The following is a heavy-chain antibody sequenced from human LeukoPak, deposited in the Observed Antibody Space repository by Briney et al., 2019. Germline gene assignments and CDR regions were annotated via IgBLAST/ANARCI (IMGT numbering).Heavy chain of an antibody. CDR3: ARQNPAASGQGLDY. V-gene: IGHV4-59*08. D-gene: IGHD6-13*01. Sequence: NASETLSLTCTVSGGSISGYYWSWIRQPPGKGLEWIGYIYYSGSTNYNPSPKSRVTFSVDTSKNQFSLELTSVTAADTAVYYCARQNPAASGQGLDYWGQGTLVTVSS. CDR1: GGSISGYY. CDR2: IYYSGST. J-gene: IGHJ4*02.